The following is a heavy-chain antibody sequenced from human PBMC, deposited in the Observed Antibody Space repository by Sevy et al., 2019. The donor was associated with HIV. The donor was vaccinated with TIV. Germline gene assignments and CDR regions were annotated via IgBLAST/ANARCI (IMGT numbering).Heavy chain of an antibody. CDR2: FYSDGRT. V-gene: IGHV3-66*01. J-gene: IGHJ6*02. CDR3: ARDRYYDASGYYYYYYGMDV. CDR1: GFSLNTYW. Sequence: GGSLRLSCAASGFSLNTYWMSWVRQAPGKGLELVSVFYSDGRTYYADSVKGRFTISRDNSKNTLYLHMSNLRPEDTAVYYCARDRYYDASGYYYYYYGMDVWGQGTTVTVSS. D-gene: IGHD3-22*01.